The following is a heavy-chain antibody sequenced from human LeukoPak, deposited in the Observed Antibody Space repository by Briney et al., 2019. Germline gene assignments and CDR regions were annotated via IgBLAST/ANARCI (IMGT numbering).Heavy chain of an antibody. CDR2: ISYDGSNK. J-gene: IGHJ3*02. CDR1: GFTFSSFP. D-gene: IGHD5-18*01. V-gene: IGHV3-30-3*01. CDR3: AKAQGYIDPFDI. Sequence: GGSLRLSCAASGFTFSSFPMHWVRQAPGKGLEWVAVISYDGSNKYYADSVKGRFTISRDNSKNTLYLQMNSLRADDTAVYFCAKAQGYIDPFDIWGQGTMVTVSS.